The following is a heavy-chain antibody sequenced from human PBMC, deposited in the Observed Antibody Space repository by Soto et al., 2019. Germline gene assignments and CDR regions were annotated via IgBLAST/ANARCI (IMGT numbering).Heavy chain of an antibody. CDR1: GGTFSIYG. CDR2: IIPILTTP. V-gene: IGHV1-69*13. Sequence: GASVKVSCKASGGTFSIYGFSWVRQAPGQGPEWIGGIIPILTTPNYAQKFHGRVTIVADESTTTVYMELSSLKSEDTAVYYCATSVGIAPTGEDGMDVWGQGNSVTVPS. J-gene: IGHJ6*02. CDR3: ATSVGIAPTGEDGMDV. D-gene: IGHD2-8*02.